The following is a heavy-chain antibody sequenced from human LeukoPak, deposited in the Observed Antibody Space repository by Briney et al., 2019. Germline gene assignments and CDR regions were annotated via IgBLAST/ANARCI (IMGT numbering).Heavy chain of an antibody. J-gene: IGHJ6*03. Sequence: PSETLSLTCTVSDDSITMYYWTWIRQPPGKGLEWIGYADHTGSTKFNPSLNGRVSISRDTSNNFFSLRLRSVTAADTAVYFCARGRVSSSTWYSTYYYFFYMDFWDKGTTVTVSS. CDR3: ARGRVSSSTWYSTYYYFFYMDF. CDR1: DDSITMYY. CDR2: ADHTGST. D-gene: IGHD4-11*01. V-gene: IGHV4-59*01.